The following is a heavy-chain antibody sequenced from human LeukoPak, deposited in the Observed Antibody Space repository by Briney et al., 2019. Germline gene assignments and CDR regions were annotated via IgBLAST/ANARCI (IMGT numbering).Heavy chain of an antibody. CDR3: ARDRGLDGSDQLDP. V-gene: IGHV1-69*05. Sequence: SVKVSCKASGGTFSSYAISWVRQAPGQGLEWMGRIIPIFGTANYAQEFQGRVTITTDESTSTAYMELSSLRSEDTAVYYCARDRGLDGSDQLDPWGQGILVIVSS. J-gene: IGHJ5*02. CDR2: IIPIFGTA. D-gene: IGHD3-10*01. CDR1: GGTFSSYA.